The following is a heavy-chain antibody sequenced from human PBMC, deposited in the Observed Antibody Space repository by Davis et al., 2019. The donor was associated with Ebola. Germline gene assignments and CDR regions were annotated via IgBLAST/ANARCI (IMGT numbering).Heavy chain of an antibody. J-gene: IGHJ3*02. D-gene: IGHD6-19*01. Sequence: ASVKVSCKASGYTFTSYGISWVRQAPGQGLEWMGWISPYNGNTNYAVKFRGRVTVTTDTSTSTAYMELRSLRSDDTAVYYCARDSLPRGSGWYVEAFDIWGQGTMVTVSS. CDR2: ISPYNGNT. V-gene: IGHV1-18*01. CDR1: GYTFTSYG. CDR3: ARDSLPRGSGWYVEAFDI.